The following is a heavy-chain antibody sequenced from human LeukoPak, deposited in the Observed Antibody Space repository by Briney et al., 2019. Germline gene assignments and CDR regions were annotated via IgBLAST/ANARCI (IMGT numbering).Heavy chain of an antibody. Sequence: QPGGSPRLSCAASGFTFSSYGMHWVRQAPGKGLEWVAFIRYDGSNKYYADSVKGRFTISRDNSKNTLYLQMNSLRAEDTAVYYCAKHIVATITGFDYWGQGTLVTVSS. CDR3: AKHIVATITGFDY. D-gene: IGHD5-12*01. V-gene: IGHV3-30*02. CDR2: IRYDGSNK. J-gene: IGHJ4*02. CDR1: GFTFSSYG.